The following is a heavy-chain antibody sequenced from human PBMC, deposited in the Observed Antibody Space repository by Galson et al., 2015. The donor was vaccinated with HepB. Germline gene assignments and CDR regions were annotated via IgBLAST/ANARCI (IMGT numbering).Heavy chain of an antibody. D-gene: IGHD3-16*02. CDR2: AYYSGNT. CDR3: ASIYDYVWGSFRSGGDS. Sequence: SETLSLTCTVSGGSISSANYYWGWIRQPPGKGLEWIRSAYYSGNTYYNPSLKSRVTISVDTSKNQFSLRLSSVTAADTAVYYCASIYDYVWGSFRSGGDSWGQGTLVIVSS. J-gene: IGHJ5*01. CDR1: GGSISSANYY. V-gene: IGHV4-39*01.